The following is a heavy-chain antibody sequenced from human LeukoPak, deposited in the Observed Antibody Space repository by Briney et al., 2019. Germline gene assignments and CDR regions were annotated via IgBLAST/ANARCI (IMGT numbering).Heavy chain of an antibody. J-gene: IGHJ4*02. D-gene: IGHD6-19*01. CDR2: MNPNSGNT. V-gene: IGHV1-8*03. Sequence: GASVKVSCKASGYTFTSYDINWVRQATGQGLEWMGWMNPNSGNTGYAQKFQGRVTITRNTSTSTAYMELSSLRSEDTAVYYCARGVKIAVAGIYYFDYWGQGTLVTVSS. CDR1: GYTFTSYD. CDR3: ARGVKIAVAGIYYFDY.